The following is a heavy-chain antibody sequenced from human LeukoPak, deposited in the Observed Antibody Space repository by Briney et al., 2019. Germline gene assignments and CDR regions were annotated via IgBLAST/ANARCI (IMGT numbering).Heavy chain of an antibody. V-gene: IGHV1-46*01. J-gene: IGHJ3*02. D-gene: IGHD2-15*01. CDR3: ARDWGYCSGGSCYRGAFDI. Sequence: GASVKVSCKASGYTFTSYYMHWVRQAPGQGLEWMGIINPSDGSTSYAQKFQGRLTMTRDMSTSTVYMELSSLRSEDTAVYYCARDWGYCSGGSCYRGAFDIWGQGTMVTVSS. CDR1: GYTFTSYY. CDR2: INPSDGST.